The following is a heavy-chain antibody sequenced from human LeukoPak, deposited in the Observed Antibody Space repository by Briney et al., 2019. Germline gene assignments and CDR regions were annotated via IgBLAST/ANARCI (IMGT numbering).Heavy chain of an antibody. CDR2: IIPIFGTA. J-gene: IGHJ4*02. CDR1: GGTFSSYA. D-gene: IGHD3-10*01. Sequence: ASVKVSCKASGGTFSSYAISWVRQAPGQGLEWMGGIIPIFGTANYAQKIQGRVTITADESTSTAYMELSSLRSEDTAVYYCARARGAGVRGVPLFDYWGQGTLVTVSS. V-gene: IGHV1-69*13. CDR3: ARARGAGVRGVPLFDY.